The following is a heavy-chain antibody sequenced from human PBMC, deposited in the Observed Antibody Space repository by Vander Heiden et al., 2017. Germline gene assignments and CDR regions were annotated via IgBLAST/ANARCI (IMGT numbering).Heavy chain of an antibody. CDR2: IYYSGST. CDR1: GASISISRYY. V-gene: IGHV4-39*01. Sequence: QLQLQESGPGLVTPSETLSLTCTVSGASISISRYYWGWIRQPPGKGLEWIGSIYYSGSTYYNPSLKSRVTISVDTSKNQFSLKLSSVTAADTAVYYCARPNCSGGSCYHSGNWFDPWGQGTLVTVSS. D-gene: IGHD2-15*01. J-gene: IGHJ5*02. CDR3: ARPNCSGGSCYHSGNWFDP.